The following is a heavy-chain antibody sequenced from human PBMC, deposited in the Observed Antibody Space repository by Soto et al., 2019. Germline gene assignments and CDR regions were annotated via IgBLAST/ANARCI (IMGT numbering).Heavy chain of an antibody. CDR3: ARARLDTRALEY. V-gene: IGHV3-30-3*01. CDR1: GFSFRSYA. D-gene: IGHD3-16*01. CDR2: MSYDGSDK. J-gene: IGHJ4*02. Sequence: QVQLVESGGGVVQPGRSLRLSCAASGFSFRSYAMHWVRQAPGKGLEWVAVMSYDGSDKDDADSVKGRFTISRDNSKNTLYVQMSSLRAEDTAVYYCARARLDTRALEYWGQGTLVTVSS.